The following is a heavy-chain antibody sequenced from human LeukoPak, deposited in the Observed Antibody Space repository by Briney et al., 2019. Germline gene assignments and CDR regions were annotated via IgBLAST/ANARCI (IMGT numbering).Heavy chain of an antibody. D-gene: IGHD2-8*01. CDR1: GGTFSSYA. V-gene: IGHV1-69*05. J-gene: IGHJ5*02. CDR3: ARGPHCTNGVCRERENWFDP. CDR2: IIPIFGTA. Sequence: RASVKVSCKASGGTFSSYAISWVRQAPGQGLEWMGGIIPIFGTANYAQKFQGRVTITTDESTSTAYMELSSLRSEDTAVYYCARGPHCTNGVCRERENWFDPWGQGTLVTVSS.